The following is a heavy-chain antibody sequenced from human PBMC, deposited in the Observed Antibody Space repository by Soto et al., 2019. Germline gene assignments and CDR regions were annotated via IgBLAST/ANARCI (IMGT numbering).Heavy chain of an antibody. CDR2: FDPEDGET. CDR1: VYTLSELS. Sequence: QVQLVQSGAEVKKPGASVKVSCKVSVYTLSELSMHWVRQAPGKGLEWMGGFDPEDGETLYAQKFQGRVTMTADTSNVKAYVVISSLRSEDTAVYYCSSTLNSTGCYSVRGSGTALSKGDFDIRGQWTMVTVSS. CDR3: SSTLNSTGCYSVRGSGTALSKGDFDI. V-gene: IGHV1-24*01. J-gene: IGHJ3*02. D-gene: IGHD2-2*01.